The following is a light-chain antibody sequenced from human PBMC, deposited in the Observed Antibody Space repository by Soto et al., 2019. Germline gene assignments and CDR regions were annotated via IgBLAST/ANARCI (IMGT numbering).Light chain of an antibody. J-gene: IGKJ1*01. CDR2: AAS. Sequence: IRLTPSSTSISPPTGDRLTITCRASQGSSSYLAWYQQKPGKAPKLLIYAASTLQSGVPSRFSGSGSGTDFTLTISCLQSEDFATYYCQQYYSYPRTFGQGTKVDIK. V-gene: IGKV1-8*01. CDR3: QQYYSYPRT. CDR1: QGSSSY.